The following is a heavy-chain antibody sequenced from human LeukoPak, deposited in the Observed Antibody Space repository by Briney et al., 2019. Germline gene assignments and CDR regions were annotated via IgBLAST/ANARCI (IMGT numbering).Heavy chain of an antibody. CDR3: TKPARINAFDI. CDR2: ISGSGGST. J-gene: IGHJ3*02. Sequence: GGSLRLSCAASGFTFNNYAMNWVRQAPGKGLEWVSSISGSGGSTYYADSVKGRFTISRDNSKNTLYLQMNSLRAEDTAIYYCTKPARINAFDIWGQGTMVTVSS. V-gene: IGHV3-23*01. CDR1: GFTFNNYA. D-gene: IGHD1-14*01.